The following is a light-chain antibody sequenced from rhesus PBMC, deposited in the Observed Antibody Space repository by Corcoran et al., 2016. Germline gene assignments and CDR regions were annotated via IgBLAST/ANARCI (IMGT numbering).Light chain of an antibody. CDR2: YAS. CDR1: QGISNN. V-gene: IGKV1S15*01. CDR3: QHGYGTPFT. Sequence: DIQMTQSPSSLSASVGDTVTITCRESQGISNNLAWYQQKPGTVPKLLIYYASTLQSGVPSRFSCSGSGTAFTLTIGSPQPADFAPYSCQHGYGTPFTFGPRTKLYIK. J-gene: IGKJ3*01.